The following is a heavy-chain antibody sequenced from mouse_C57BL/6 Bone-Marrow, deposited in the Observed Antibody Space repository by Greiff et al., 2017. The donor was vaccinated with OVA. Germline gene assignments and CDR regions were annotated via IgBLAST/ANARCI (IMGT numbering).Heavy chain of an antibody. CDR3: ARPILRYAMDY. Sequence: LQESGAELVKPGASVKMSCKASGYTFTSYWITWVKQRPGQGLEWIGDIYPGSGSTNYNEKFKSKATLTVDTSSSTAYMQLSSLTSEDSAVYYCARPILRYAMDYWGQGTSVTVSS. CDR1: GYTFTSYW. V-gene: IGHV1-55*01. CDR2: IYPGSGST. J-gene: IGHJ4*01. D-gene: IGHD1-1*01.